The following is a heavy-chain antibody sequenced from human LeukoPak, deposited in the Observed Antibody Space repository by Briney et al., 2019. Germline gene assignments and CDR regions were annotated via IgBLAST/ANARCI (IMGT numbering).Heavy chain of an antibody. D-gene: IGHD1-26*01. Sequence: SETLSLICTVSGGSTRTDGSYWAWIRQPPGKGLEWIGSIYIDGITHYNSSLQSRVTLSIDTSKNHFSLGLTSVTAADTAVFYCARLFTRAWEYRYGMDVWGQGTAVTVSS. V-gene: IGHV4-39*02. CDR3: ARLFTRAWEYRYGMDV. J-gene: IGHJ6*02. CDR1: GGSTRTDGSY. CDR2: IYIDGIT.